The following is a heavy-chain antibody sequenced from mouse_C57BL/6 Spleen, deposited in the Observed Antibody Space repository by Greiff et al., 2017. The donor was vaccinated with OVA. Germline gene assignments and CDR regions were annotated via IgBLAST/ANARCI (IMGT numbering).Heavy chain of an antibody. CDR3: ARERGYDDYYYAMDY. Sequence: EESGPGLVKPSQSLSLTCSVTGYSITSGYYWNWIRQFPGNKLEWMGYISYDGSNNYNPSLKNRISITRDTSKNQFFLKLNSVTTEDTATYYCARERGYDDYYYAMDYWGQGTSVTVSS. D-gene: IGHD2-2*01. V-gene: IGHV3-6*01. CDR2: ISYDGSN. CDR1: GYSITSGYY. J-gene: IGHJ4*01.